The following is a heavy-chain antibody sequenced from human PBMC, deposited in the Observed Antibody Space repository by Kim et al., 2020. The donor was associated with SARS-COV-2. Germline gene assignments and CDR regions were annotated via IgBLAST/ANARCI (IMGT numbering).Heavy chain of an antibody. CDR1: GFTFSSYG. D-gene: IGHD6-13*01. Sequence: GGSLRLSCAASGFTFSSYGMHWVRQAPGKGLEWVAVISYDGSNKYYADSVKGRFTISRDNSKNTLYLQMNSLRAEDTAVYYCAGGPWYRSSWQREWDYF. J-gene: IGHJ4*01. CDR2: ISYDGSNK. V-gene: IGHV3-33*05. CDR3: AGGPWYRSSWQREWDYF.